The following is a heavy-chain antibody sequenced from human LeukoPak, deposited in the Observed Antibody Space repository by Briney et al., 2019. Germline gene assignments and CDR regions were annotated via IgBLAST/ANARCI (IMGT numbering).Heavy chain of an antibody. CDR1: GGSISSSSYY. CDR3: ASISSWFSIVGATGYYFDY. CDR2: IYYSGST. Sequence: SETLSLTCIVSGGSISSSSYYWGWIRQPPGKGLEWIGSIYYSGSTYYNSSLKSRVTISVDTSKNQFSLKLSSVTAADTAVYYCASISSWFSIVGATGYYFDYWGQGTLVTVSS. D-gene: IGHD1-26*01. J-gene: IGHJ4*02. V-gene: IGHV4-39*07.